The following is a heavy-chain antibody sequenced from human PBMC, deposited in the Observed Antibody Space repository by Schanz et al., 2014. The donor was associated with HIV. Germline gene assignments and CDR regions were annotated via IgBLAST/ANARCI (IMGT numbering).Heavy chain of an antibody. CDR3: ARDLYCGGDCYAPYWYFDL. D-gene: IGHD2-21*02. CDR2: IKSDGSST. V-gene: IGHV3-74*01. J-gene: IGHJ2*01. Sequence: EVQLVESGGGLVQPGGSLRLSCAASGFTFSSYGMHWVRQVPGKGLVWVSRIKSDGSSTSYADSVKGRFTISRDNAKNTLYLQMNSLRAEDTAVYFCARDLYCGGDCYAPYWYFDLWGRGTLVTVSS. CDR1: GFTFSSYG.